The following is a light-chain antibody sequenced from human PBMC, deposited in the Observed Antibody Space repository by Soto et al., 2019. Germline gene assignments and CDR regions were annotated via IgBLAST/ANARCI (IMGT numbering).Light chain of an antibody. V-gene: IGKV3-11*01. CDR1: QGISNY. CDR2: AAS. Sequence: DIVLTQFPATLSLSVGDRATLTCRASQGISNYLAWYQQKRGQAPRLLIYAASTMPTGVPARFSGSGSGTDFTLIISSLEPEDFAVYYCQQRDGWPLTFGQGTRLEIK. CDR3: QQRDGWPLT. J-gene: IGKJ5*01.